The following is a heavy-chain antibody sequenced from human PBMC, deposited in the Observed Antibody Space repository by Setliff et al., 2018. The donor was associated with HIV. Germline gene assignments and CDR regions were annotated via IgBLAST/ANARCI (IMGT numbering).Heavy chain of an antibody. V-gene: IGHV3-66*02. CDR3: ARVVSPDSSNYYYYYMDV. D-gene: IGHD4-4*01. CDR1: GFSFSTYS. Sequence: GGSLRLSCAASGFSFSTYSMNWVRQAPGKGLEWVSILHSGYKTSYSDSVKGRFTISRDNAKNLLFLYMDSLRPEDTAVYYCARVVSPDSSNYYYYYMDVWGKGTTVTVSS. CDR2: LHSGYKT. J-gene: IGHJ6*03.